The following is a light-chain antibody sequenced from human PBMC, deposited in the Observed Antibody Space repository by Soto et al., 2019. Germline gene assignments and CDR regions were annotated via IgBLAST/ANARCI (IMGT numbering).Light chain of an antibody. CDR2: DNS. J-gene: IGLJ1*01. V-gene: IGLV1-40*01. CDR3: QSYDSSLSVYV. Sequence: SVLTHPPSVSGAPGQRVTISCTGSISNIGAGYDVHWYQQLPGTAPKLLIYDNSNRPSGVPDRFSASKSGTSASLAITGLQAEDEADYYCQSYDSSLSVYVFGTGTKVTVL. CDR1: ISNIGAGYD.